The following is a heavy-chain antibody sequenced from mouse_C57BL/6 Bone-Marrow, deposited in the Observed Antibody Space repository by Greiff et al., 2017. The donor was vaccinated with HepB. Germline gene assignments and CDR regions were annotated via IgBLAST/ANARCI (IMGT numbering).Heavy chain of an antibody. D-gene: IGHD1-1*01. J-gene: IGHJ2*01. CDR1: GYAFSSYW. Sequence: QVQLQQSGAELVKPGASVKISCKASGYAFSSYWMNWVKQRPGKGLEWIGQIYPGDGDTNYNGKFKGKATLTADKSSSTAYMQLSSLTSEDSAVYFCARSSLYYGISYLSFDYWGQGTTLTVSS. V-gene: IGHV1-80*01. CDR3: ARSSLYYGISYLSFDY. CDR2: IYPGDGDT.